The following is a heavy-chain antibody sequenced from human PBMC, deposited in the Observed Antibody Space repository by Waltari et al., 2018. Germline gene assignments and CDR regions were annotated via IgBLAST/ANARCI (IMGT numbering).Heavy chain of an antibody. V-gene: IGHV1-2*06. J-gene: IGHJ4*02. CDR2: SNPNSGGT. CDR1: GYTFTGYY. Sequence: QVQLVQSGAEVKKPGASVKVSCKASGYTFTGYYMHWVRQAPGQGLEWMGRSNPNSGGTNDAQKFQGRVTRTRDTSISTAYMELSRLRSDDTAVYYCARDHWAVTTVTIYDYWGQGTLVTVSS. D-gene: IGHD4-17*01. CDR3: ARDHWAVTTVTIYDY.